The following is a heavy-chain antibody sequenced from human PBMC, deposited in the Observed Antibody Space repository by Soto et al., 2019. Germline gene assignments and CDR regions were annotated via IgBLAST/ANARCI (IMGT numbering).Heavy chain of an antibody. J-gene: IGHJ4*02. CDR2: ISPNSGGT. Sequence: QVQLVQSGAEVKKPGASVKVSCKASGYTFTDYYLHWVRQAPGQGLEWMGWISPNSGGTYYAQKFPGRVTMTRDTSISTVYMELSRLRSDDTAVYSCARDSRSGYDYHSYAYWGQGTLVIVSS. CDR3: ARDSRSGYDYHSYAY. D-gene: IGHD5-12*01. CDR1: GYTFTDYY. V-gene: IGHV1-2*02.